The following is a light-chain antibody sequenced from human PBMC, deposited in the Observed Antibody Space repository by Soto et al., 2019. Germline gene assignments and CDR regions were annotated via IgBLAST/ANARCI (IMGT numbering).Light chain of an antibody. Sequence: DIQMTQSPSTLSAPVGDRVTITCRASQSISSWLAWYQQKPGKAPKLLIYKASSLESGVPSRFSGSGSGTEFTLTISSLQPDDFATYYYQQYNSYLYTFGQGTKLEIK. CDR1: QSISSW. CDR2: KAS. V-gene: IGKV1-5*03. CDR3: QQYNSYLYT. J-gene: IGKJ2*01.